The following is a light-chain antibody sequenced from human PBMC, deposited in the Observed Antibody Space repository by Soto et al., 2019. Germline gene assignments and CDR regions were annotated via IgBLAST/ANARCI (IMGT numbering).Light chain of an antibody. CDR3: QQRSNWSPLT. CDR1: QSVSSY. V-gene: IGKV3-11*01. Sequence: EIVLTQSPATLSLSPGERATLSCRASQSVSSYLAWYQQKPGQAPRLLIYDASNRATGIPARFSGSGSGTDFTLTISSLEPEDFAVYYCQQRSNWSPLTFGGGTMVEIK. J-gene: IGKJ4*01. CDR2: DAS.